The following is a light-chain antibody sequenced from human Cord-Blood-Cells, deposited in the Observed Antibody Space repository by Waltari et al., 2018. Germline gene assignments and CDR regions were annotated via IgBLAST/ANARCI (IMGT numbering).Light chain of an antibody. V-gene: IGLV1-47*01. CDR2: RNK. CDR1: SPNIGSNY. Sequence: QSVLTQPPSASGTPGQRVTIPCSGSSPNIGSNYVYWYQQLPGTAPKLLIYRNKQRPSGVPDRFSGSKSGTSASLAISGLRSEDEADYYCAAWDDSLSVVFGGGTKLTVL. J-gene: IGLJ2*01. CDR3: AAWDDSLSVV.